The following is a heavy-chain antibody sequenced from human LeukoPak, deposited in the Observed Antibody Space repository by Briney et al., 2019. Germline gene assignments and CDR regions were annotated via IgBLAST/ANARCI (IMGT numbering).Heavy chain of an antibody. V-gene: IGHV4-59*01. J-gene: IGHJ4*02. CDR3: AKDRGIVGATGQDY. CDR1: GGSISSYY. D-gene: IGHD1-26*01. CDR2: TYYSGST. Sequence: SETLSLTCTVSGGSISSYYWSWIRQPPGKGLEWIGYTYYSGSTNYNPSLKSRVTISVDTSKNQFSLKLSSVTAADTAVYYCAKDRGIVGATGQDYWGQGTLVTVSS.